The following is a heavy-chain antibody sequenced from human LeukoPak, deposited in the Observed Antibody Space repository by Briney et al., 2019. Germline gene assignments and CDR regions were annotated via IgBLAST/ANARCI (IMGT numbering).Heavy chain of an antibody. V-gene: IGHV4-4*07. Sequence: SETLSLTCTVFGGSISSYFWSWIRQPAGKGLEWIGRIYPSGSTNYNPSLKSRVTMSVDTSKNQFSLNLRSVTAADTAVYYCARVSIEVAATQAYYFDYWGRGTLVTVSS. CDR1: GGSISSYF. CDR2: IYPSGST. D-gene: IGHD6-19*01. CDR3: ARVSIEVAATQAYYFDY. J-gene: IGHJ4*02.